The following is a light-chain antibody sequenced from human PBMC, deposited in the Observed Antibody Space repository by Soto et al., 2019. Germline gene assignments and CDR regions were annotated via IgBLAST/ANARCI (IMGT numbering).Light chain of an antibody. CDR1: QGIGVY. CDR2: AAS. CDR3: QKYNSAPLT. J-gene: IGKJ4*01. Sequence: DIQMTQSPSSLSASLEDRVTITCRASQGIGVYLAWFQQKPGNAPKLLIYAASTLQSGVPSRFSGSGSGTDFTLTVSSLQPEDVATYYCQKYNSAPLTFGGGTRVEIK. V-gene: IGKV1-27*01.